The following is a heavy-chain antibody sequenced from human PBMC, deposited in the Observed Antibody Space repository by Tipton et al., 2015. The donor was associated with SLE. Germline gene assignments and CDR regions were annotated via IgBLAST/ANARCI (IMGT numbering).Heavy chain of an antibody. V-gene: IGHV4-34*01. D-gene: IGHD3-3*01. CDR2: INHSGST. CDR3: ASGPSDFWSGYNYDMVE. J-gene: IGHJ6*03. CDR1: GGSFTGYY. Sequence: TLSLTCAVYGGSFTGYYWSWIRQPPGKGLEWIGEINHSGSTNYNPSLKSRVTISVARTKNQFTLKLSSVTAEDTAVYYGASGPSDFWSGYNYDMVEWGKGSTVTVS.